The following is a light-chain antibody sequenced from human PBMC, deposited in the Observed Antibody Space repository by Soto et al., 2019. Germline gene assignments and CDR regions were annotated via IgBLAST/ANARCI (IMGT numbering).Light chain of an antibody. J-gene: IGKJ4*01. Sequence: EIVMTQSPATLSVSPGERATISCRASRNIGSNLAWYQLTPGQAPRLLMYDVSTSATDIPTRFSGTVSGTDFPLTISSLQSDDFADYYCQQYYNWLSFGGGTNIEIK. CDR3: QQYYNWLS. V-gene: IGKV3-15*01. CDR1: RNIGSN. CDR2: DVS.